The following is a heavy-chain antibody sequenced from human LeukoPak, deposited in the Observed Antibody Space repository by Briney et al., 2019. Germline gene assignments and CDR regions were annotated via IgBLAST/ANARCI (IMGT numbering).Heavy chain of an antibody. V-gene: IGHV3-21*03. D-gene: IGHD5-18*01. Sequence: AGGSLRLSCAASGFTFSSYSMNWVRQAPGKGLEWVSSISSSSSYIYYADSVKGRFTISRDNAKNSLYPQMNSLRAEDTAVYYCARRGYSYGYFDYWGQGTLVTVSS. CDR3: ARRGYSYGYFDY. J-gene: IGHJ4*02. CDR1: GFTFSSYS. CDR2: ISSSSSYI.